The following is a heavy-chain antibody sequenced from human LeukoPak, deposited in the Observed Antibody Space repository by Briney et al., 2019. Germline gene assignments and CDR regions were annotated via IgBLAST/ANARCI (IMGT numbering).Heavy chain of an antibody. J-gene: IGHJ4*02. Sequence: GGSLRLSGATSGFTFSEHYMSWIRQAPGKGLEWVSYISSSGSTIYYAESVKGRFTITWDNAKNSLYLQMNSLRAEDTAVCYCASIYGPCDWGQGTLVTVSS. CDR1: GFTFSEHY. CDR3: ASIYGPCD. V-gene: IGHV3-11*01. CDR2: ISSSGSTI. D-gene: IGHD4-17*01.